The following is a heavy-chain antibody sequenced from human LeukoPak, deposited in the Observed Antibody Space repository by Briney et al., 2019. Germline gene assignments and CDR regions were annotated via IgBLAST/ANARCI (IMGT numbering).Heavy chain of an antibody. Sequence: SETLSLTCTVSGGSISGYYWSWIRQPPGKGLEWIGRIYTSGSTNYNPSLKSRVTMSVDTSKNQFSLKLSSVTAADTAVYYCARDGEYSSSPGTFDYWGQGTLVTVSS. CDR3: ARDGEYSSSPGTFDY. CDR1: GGSISGYY. CDR2: IYTSGST. J-gene: IGHJ4*02. V-gene: IGHV4-4*07. D-gene: IGHD6-6*01.